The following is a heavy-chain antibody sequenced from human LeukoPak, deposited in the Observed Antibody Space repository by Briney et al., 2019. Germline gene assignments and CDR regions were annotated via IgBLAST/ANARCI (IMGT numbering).Heavy chain of an antibody. V-gene: IGHV3-74*03. J-gene: IGHJ4*02. CDR3: SRGGYSDYDYGPDY. CDR1: GFTFSSYW. Sequence: GGSLRLSCAASGFTFSSYWIHWVRHAPGKGLVWVSHINTDGTSTTYADSVKGRFTISRDNAKKTMYLQMNSLRAEDTAVYYCSRGGYSDYDYGPDYWGQGTLVTVSS. D-gene: IGHD5-12*01. CDR2: INTDGTST.